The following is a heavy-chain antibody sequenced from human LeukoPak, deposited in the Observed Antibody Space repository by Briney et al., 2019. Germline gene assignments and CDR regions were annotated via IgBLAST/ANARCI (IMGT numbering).Heavy chain of an antibody. V-gene: IGHV3-23*01. Sequence: GGSLRLSCAASGFTFSSYAMSWVRQAPGKGLEWVSVIYIGGTTYYRDSVKGRFTISRDNSRNMVNLQMDSLRPEDTAVYYCASGPTYDYVRVILYWGQGTLVTVSS. CDR1: GFTFSSYA. CDR2: IYIGGTT. CDR3: ASGPTYDYVRVILY. D-gene: IGHD3-16*01. J-gene: IGHJ4*02.